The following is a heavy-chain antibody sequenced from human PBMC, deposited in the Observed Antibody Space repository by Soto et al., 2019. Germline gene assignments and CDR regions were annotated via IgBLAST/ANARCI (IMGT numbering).Heavy chain of an antibody. Sequence: EMQLVESGGGLVKPGGSLRLSCAASGFTFSNAWMSWVRQAPGKGLEXXXXXXSXXXXGTTDYAAPVKGRFTISRXXXXXXXXXXXXXXXXXXXXXXXXXXDELATNGYWGQGTLVTVSS. V-gene: IGHV3-15*01. D-gene: IGHD1-1*01. CDR3: XXDELATNGY. J-gene: IGHJ4*02. CDR1: GFTFSNAW. CDR2: XXSXXXXGTT.